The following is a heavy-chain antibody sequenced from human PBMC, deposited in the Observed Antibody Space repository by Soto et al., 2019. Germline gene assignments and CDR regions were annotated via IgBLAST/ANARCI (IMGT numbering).Heavy chain of an antibody. CDR2: INHSGST. V-gene: IGHV4-34*01. D-gene: IGHD2-2*01. J-gene: IGHJ3*02. Sequence: QVQLQQWGAGLLKPSETLSLTCAVYGGSFSGYYWSWIRQPPGKGLEWIGEINHSGSTNYNPSLKSRVTISVDTSKNQFSLKLSSVTDADPAVYYCASSTLIVVVPAALGDAFDIWGQGTMVTASS. CDR3: ASSTLIVVVPAALGDAFDI. CDR1: GGSFSGYY.